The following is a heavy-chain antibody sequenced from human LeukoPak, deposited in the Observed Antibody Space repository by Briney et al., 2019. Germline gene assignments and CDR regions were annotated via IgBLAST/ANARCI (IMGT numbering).Heavy chain of an antibody. Sequence: GGSLRLSCAASGFTFSTYEMHWVRQAPGKGLEWVAVISYDGSNKYYADSVKGRFTISRDNSKNTLYLQMNSLRAEDTAVYYCARDLVLWFGELSTNYFDYWGQGTLVTVSS. J-gene: IGHJ4*02. CDR1: GFTFSTYE. V-gene: IGHV3-30-3*01. CDR3: ARDLVLWFGELSTNYFDY. D-gene: IGHD3-10*01. CDR2: ISYDGSNK.